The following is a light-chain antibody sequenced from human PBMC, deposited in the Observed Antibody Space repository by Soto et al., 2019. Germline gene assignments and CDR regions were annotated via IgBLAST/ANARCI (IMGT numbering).Light chain of an antibody. J-gene: IGKJ4*01. CDR3: QEYYSTPLT. CDR2: WAS. V-gene: IGKV4-1*01. CDR1: PSVFYNSNNKHY. Sequence: DIVMTQSPDSLAVSLGERATINCKPSPSVFYNSNNKHYLAWYQHKPGQPPRLLIYWASTRESGVPDRFSGSGSGKDFTLTVSSLQPEEVAVYYCQEYYSTPLTFGGGTKVEIK.